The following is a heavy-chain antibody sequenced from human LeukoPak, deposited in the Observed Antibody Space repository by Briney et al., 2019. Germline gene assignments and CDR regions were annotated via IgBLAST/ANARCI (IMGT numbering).Heavy chain of an antibody. V-gene: IGHV3-49*04. Sequence: GGSLRLSCTASGSTFGDYAMNWVRQAPGKGLEWVGFIRNKVYGGTTEYAASVRDRFSISRDDSKGIAYLQMNSLKTEDTAVYYCTRDQTPYYWGQGTLVTVSS. CDR3: TRDQTPYY. J-gene: IGHJ4*02. CDR1: GSTFGDYA. CDR2: IRNKVYGGTT.